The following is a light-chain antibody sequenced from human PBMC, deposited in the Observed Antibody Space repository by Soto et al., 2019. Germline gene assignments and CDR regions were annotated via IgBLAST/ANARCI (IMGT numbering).Light chain of an antibody. V-gene: IGLV2-8*01. Sequence: QSALTQPPSASGSPGQSVTISCTGTSSDIGGYTYVSWYQQHPGKAPKLMLYEVNKRPSGVPDRFSGSKSGNTASLSVSGLQAGDEADYYCISYTGSSTSYVFGTGTKLTVL. CDR2: EVN. J-gene: IGLJ1*01. CDR1: SSDIGGYTY. CDR3: ISYTGSSTSYV.